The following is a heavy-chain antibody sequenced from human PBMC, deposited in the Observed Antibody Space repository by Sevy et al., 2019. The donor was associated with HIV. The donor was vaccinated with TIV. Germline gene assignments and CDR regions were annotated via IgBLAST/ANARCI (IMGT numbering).Heavy chain of an antibody. CDR3: AKTGIRANEGQLWFQEYLSPDY. CDR1: GFTVSRYA. D-gene: IGHD5-18*01. V-gene: IGHV3-23*01. CDR2: ISGSGGST. Sequence: GGSLRLSCAASGFTVSRYAMSWVRQAPGKGLEWVSAISGSGGSTYYADSVKGRFTISRDNSKNTLYLQMNSLRAEDTAVYYCAKTGIRANEGQLWFQEYLSPDYWGQGTLVTVSS. J-gene: IGHJ4*02.